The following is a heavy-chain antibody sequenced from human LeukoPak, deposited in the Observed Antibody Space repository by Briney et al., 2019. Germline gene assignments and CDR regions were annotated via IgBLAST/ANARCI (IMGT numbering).Heavy chain of an antibody. CDR3: ARLRGYSYGPFDY. CDR2: IYCSGST. J-gene: IGHJ4*02. V-gene: IGHV4-31*03. CDR1: GGSISSGGYY. D-gene: IGHD5-18*01. Sequence: PSETLSLTCTVSGGSISSGGYYWSWIRQHPGKGLEWIGYIYCSGSTYYNPSLKSRVTISVDTSKNQFSLKLSSVTAADTAVYYCARLRGYSYGPFDYWGQGTLVTVSS.